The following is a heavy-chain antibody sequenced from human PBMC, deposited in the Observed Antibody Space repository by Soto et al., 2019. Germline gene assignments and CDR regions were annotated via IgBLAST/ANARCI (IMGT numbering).Heavy chain of an antibody. CDR3: ARESSSSSPGYYYYGMDV. V-gene: IGHV3-53*02. CDR1: WFTVSSNY. CDR2: IYSGGST. J-gene: IGHJ6*02. D-gene: IGHD6-6*01. Sequence: EVQLVETGGGLIQPGGSLRLSCAASWFTVSSNYMSWVRQAPGKGLEWVSVIYSGGSTYYADSVKGRFTISRDNSKNTLYLQMNSLRAEDTAVYYCARESSSSSPGYYYYGMDVWGQGTTVTVSS.